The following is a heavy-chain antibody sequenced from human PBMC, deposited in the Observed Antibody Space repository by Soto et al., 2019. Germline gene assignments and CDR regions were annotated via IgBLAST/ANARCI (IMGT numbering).Heavy chain of an antibody. CDR2: ISSNSITI. CDR1: GFIFSKYS. J-gene: IGHJ4*02. V-gene: IGHV3-48*02. D-gene: IGHD1-26*01. CDR3: AREDILGTRSFDY. Sequence: GGSLRLSCGASGFIFSKYSMNWVRQAPGKGLEWLSYISSNSITIYYADSVRGRFTIFRDNAKNSLYLQMNSLRDEDTAVYYCAREDILGTRSFDYWGQGALVTVSS.